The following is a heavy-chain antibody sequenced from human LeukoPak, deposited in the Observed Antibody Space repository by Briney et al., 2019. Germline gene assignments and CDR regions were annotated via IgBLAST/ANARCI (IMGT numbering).Heavy chain of an antibody. Sequence: GGSLRLSCAASGFTFSNYWMSWVRQAPGKGLEWVVSIKQDGSEKFYVDSVKGRFTISRDNAKNSLYLQVNSLRAEDTAVYYCARSNWGGKEFDYWGQGTLVTVSS. CDR1: GFTFSNYW. D-gene: IGHD7-27*01. V-gene: IGHV3-7*01. CDR3: ARSNWGGKEFDY. CDR2: IKQDGSEK. J-gene: IGHJ4*02.